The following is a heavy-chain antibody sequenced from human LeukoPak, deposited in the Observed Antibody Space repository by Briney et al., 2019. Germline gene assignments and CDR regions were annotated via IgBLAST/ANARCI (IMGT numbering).Heavy chain of an antibody. V-gene: IGHV4-34*01. CDR2: IYYSGST. J-gene: IGHJ4*02. CDR1: GGSFSGYY. D-gene: IGHD3-22*01. Sequence: SETLSLTCAVYGGSFSGYYWSWIRQPPGKGLEWIGSIYYSGSTYYNPSLKSRVTISVDTSKNQFSLKLSSVTAADTAVYYCARVDDSSGYYYVIDYWGQGTLVTVSS. CDR3: ARVDDSSGYYYVIDY.